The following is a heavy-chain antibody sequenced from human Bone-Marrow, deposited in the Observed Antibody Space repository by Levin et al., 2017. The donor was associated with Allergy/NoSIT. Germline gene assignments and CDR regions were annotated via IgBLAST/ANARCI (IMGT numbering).Heavy chain of an antibody. D-gene: IGHD4/OR15-4a*01. CDR1: EFSFIDYW. Sequence: GGSLRLSCVGSEFSFIDYWMHWIRQAPGKGLVWISGISGDGSITNYADSVKGRFTISSDSAKKTVSLQMDSLTLEDTSVYYCVRLRGYADYGWGFFDHWSQGALVTVSS. CDR2: ISGDGSIT. V-gene: IGHV3-74*01. J-gene: IGHJ4*02. CDR3: VRLRGYADYGWGFFDH.